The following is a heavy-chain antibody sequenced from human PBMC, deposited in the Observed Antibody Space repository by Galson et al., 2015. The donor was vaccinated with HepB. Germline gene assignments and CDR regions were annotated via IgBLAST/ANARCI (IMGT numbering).Heavy chain of an antibody. J-gene: IGHJ4*02. D-gene: IGHD3-16*01. V-gene: IGHV3-7*05. CDR2: IRQDGKDT. Sequence: SLRLSCAASGFTFTAYWISWVRQSPGKGLEWVANIRQDGKDTSYVDSVKGRFIISRDNAKNSLYLQMNSLRAEDTAVYFCVREGIGGFDSWGQGTLVTVSS. CDR3: VREGIGGFDS. CDR1: GFTFTAYW.